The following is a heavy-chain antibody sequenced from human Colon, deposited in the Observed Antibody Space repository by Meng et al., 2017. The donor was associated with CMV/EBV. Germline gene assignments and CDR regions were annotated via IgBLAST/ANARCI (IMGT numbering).Heavy chain of an antibody. CDR3: ARDFGGPSDS. D-gene: IGHD3-10*01. CDR1: GFTFSSSG. Sequence: LSCAASGFTFSSSGMHWVRQAPGKGLEWVAIISYDGNNKYYADSVKGRFTISRDNSKNTLYLQMNSLRAEDTAVYYCARDFGGPSDSWGQGTLVTVSS. J-gene: IGHJ4*02. CDR2: ISYDGNNK. V-gene: IGHV3-30*03.